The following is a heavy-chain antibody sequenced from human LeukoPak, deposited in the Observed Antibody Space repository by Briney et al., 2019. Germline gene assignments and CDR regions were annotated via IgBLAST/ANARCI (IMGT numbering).Heavy chain of an antibody. CDR2: DNYGGTT. CDR1: GFTFSSYA. V-gene: IGHV4-39*02. D-gene: IGHD1-1*01. J-gene: IGHJ4*02. CDR3: ARDGPWKSDY. Sequence: GSLRLSCAASGFTFSSYAMSWIRQPPGEGLEWIGSDNYGGTTHYNPSLKSRVAAFLDTSKNEFSLKLNSVTAADTAVYYCARDGPWKSDYWGQGTLVTVSS.